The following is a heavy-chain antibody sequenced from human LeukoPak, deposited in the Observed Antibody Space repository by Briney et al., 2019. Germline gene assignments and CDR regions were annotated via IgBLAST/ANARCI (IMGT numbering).Heavy chain of an antibody. CDR2: MNPNSGNT. Sequence: ASVKVSCKASGHTFTSYDINWVRQATGQGLEWMGWMNPNSGNTGYAQKFQGRVTMTRNTSISTAYMELSSLRSEDTAVYYCASSSGWYEYNWFDPWGQGTLVTVSS. D-gene: IGHD6-19*01. CDR1: GHTFTSYD. J-gene: IGHJ5*02. V-gene: IGHV1-8*01. CDR3: ASSSGWYEYNWFDP.